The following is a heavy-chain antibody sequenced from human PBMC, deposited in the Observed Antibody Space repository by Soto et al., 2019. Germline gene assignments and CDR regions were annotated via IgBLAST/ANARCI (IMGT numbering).Heavy chain of an antibody. V-gene: IGHV1-46*01. D-gene: IGHD3-22*01. CDR3: ASLGYYDSSGSWGNAFDI. J-gene: IGHJ3*02. CDR2: INPSGGST. CDR1: GYTFTSYY. Sequence: ASVKVSCRASGYTFTSYYMHWVRQAPGQGLEWMGIINPSGGSTSYAQKFQCRVTITRDTSTSTVYMELSSLRSEDTAVYYCASLGYYDSSGSWGNAFDIWGQGTMVTVSS.